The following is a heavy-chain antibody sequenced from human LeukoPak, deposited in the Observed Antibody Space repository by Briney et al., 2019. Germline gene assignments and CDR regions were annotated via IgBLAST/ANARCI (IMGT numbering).Heavy chain of an antibody. CDR1: GGSISSYY. CDR2: IYYSGST. Sequence: SETLSLTCTVSGGSISSYYWSWIRQSPGKGLEWIGYIYYSGSTNYNPSLKSRVTISVDTSKNQFSLKLSSVTAADTAVYYCARALWFGELGDWGQGALVTVSS. J-gene: IGHJ4*02. D-gene: IGHD3-10*01. CDR3: ARALWFGELGD. V-gene: IGHV4-59*01.